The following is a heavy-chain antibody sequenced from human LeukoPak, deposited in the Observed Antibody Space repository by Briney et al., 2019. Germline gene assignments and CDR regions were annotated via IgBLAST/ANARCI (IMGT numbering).Heavy chain of an antibody. CDR1: GYTFTGYY. V-gene: IGHV1-2*02. D-gene: IGHD3-3*01. CDR2: INPNSGGT. Sequence: ASVKVSCKASGYTFTGYYMHWVRQAPGQGPEWMGWINPNSGGTNYAQKFQGRVTMTRDTSISTAYMELSRLRSDDTAVYYCASERFLEWLPNYYYYGMDVWGQGTTVTVSS. J-gene: IGHJ6*02. CDR3: ASERFLEWLPNYYYYGMDV.